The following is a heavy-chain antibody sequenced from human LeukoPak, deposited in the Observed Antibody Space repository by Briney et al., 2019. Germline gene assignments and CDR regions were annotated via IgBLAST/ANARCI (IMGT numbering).Heavy chain of an antibody. CDR1: GYSISNGYN. V-gene: IGHV4-38-2*02. CDR3: VRTYINFSNYFDP. CDR2: ISHIGST. D-gene: IGHD4-11*01. J-gene: IGHJ5*02. Sequence: PSETLSLTCTVSGYSISNGYNWGWVRQPPGKGLEYIGSISHIGSTYYNPSRESRVTISLDTSNNQFSLELSSVTAADTAVYYCVRTYINFSNYFDPWGQGSLVTVSS.